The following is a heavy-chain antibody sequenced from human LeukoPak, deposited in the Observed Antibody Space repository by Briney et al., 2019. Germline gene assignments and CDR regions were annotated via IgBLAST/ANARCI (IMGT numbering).Heavy chain of an antibody. D-gene: IGHD6-19*01. CDR3: TTLTVASNFDY. V-gene: IGHV3-48*03. CDR2: ISSSGTTT. CDR1: GFIFSVYE. Sequence: GGSLRLSCAASGFIFSVYEMHWVRQAPGKGLEWISDISSSGTTTYYADSVKGRFTISRDNAKNSLYLQMNSLRAEDTAVCYCTTLTVASNFDYWGQGTLVTVSS. J-gene: IGHJ4*02.